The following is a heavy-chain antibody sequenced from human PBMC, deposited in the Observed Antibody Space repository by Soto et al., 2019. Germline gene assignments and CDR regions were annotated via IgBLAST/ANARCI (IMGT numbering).Heavy chain of an antibody. CDR3: ASYYYYYYMDV. V-gene: IGHV3-74*01. J-gene: IGHJ6*03. CDR1: GFAFSNNW. CDR2: IKSDGSST. Sequence: EVQLVESGGGLVQPGGSLRLSCAASGFAFSNNWMHWVRQAPGKGLEWVSRIKSDGSSTNYADSVKGRFTISRDNAKNTLYLQMSGLGVDDTAICYCASYYYYYYMDVWGKGTTVTVSS.